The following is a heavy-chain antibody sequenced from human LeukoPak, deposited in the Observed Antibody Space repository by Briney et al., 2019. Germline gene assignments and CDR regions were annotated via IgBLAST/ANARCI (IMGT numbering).Heavy chain of an antibody. V-gene: IGHV3-49*04. J-gene: IGHJ4*02. Sequence: GGSLRLSGTASGSTFGDYPMSWVRQAPGKGLEWVGFIRIKAYGGTTEYAASVKGRFTISRDDSNSIAYLEMDSLKTDDTAVYYCTRDQTPYYWGQGTLVTVSS. CDR2: IRIKAYGGTT. CDR3: TRDQTPYY. CDR1: GSTFGDYP.